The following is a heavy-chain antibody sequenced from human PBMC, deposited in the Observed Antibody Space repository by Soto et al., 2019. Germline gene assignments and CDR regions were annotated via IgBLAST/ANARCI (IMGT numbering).Heavy chain of an antibody. V-gene: IGHV3-30-3*01. CDR2: ISFDGSNN. CDR3: ARDPWKGYCSGVYCYAPDY. J-gene: IGHJ4*02. D-gene: IGHD2-15*01. Sequence: QVQLVESGGGVVQPGRSLRLSCAASKFTFSDYAMHWVRQAPGKGLEWVALISFDGSNNYYADSLKGRFTISRDNSNNTRFLQMNSLRAEDTAVYYCARDPWKGYCSGVYCYAPDYWGQGTLVTVSS. CDR1: KFTFSDYA.